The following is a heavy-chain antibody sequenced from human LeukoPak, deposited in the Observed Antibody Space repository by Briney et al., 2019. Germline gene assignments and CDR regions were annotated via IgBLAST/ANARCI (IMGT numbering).Heavy chain of an antibody. Sequence: PSETLSLTCTVSGGSISSGSYYWSWIRQPAWKGLEWIGRIYTSGSTNYNPSLKSRVTISVDTSKNQFSLKLSSVTAADTAVYYCARDGFDSNYESWFDPWGQGTLVTVSS. V-gene: IGHV4-61*02. J-gene: IGHJ5*02. CDR3: ARDGFDSNYESWFDP. CDR1: GGSISSGSYY. D-gene: IGHD4-11*01. CDR2: IYTSGST.